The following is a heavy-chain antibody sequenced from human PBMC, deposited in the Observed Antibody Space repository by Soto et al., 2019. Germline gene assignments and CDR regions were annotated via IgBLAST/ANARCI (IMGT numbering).Heavy chain of an antibody. CDR3: ARRYGVYFDY. CDR1: GGSISSYY. Sequence: QVQLQESGPGLVKPSETLSLTCTVSGGSISSYYWSWIGQPPGKGLEWIGYIYYSGSTNYNPSLKSRVTISVDTSKNQFSLKLSSVTAADTAVYYCARRYGVYFDYWGQGTLVTVSS. V-gene: IGHV4-59*08. J-gene: IGHJ4*02. D-gene: IGHD4-17*01. CDR2: IYYSGST.